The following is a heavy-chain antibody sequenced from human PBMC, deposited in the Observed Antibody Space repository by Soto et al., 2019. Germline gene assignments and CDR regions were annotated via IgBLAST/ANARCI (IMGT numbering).Heavy chain of an antibody. D-gene: IGHD2-2*01. Sequence: LRLSCAASGFTFSSYWMSWVRQAPGKGLEWVANIKQDGSEKYYVDSVKGRFTISRDNAENSLYLQMNSLRAEDTAVYYCARAGSSTSSIDAFDIWGQGTMVTVSS. CDR2: IKQDGSEK. CDR3: ARAGSSTSSIDAFDI. V-gene: IGHV3-7*03. J-gene: IGHJ3*02. CDR1: GFTFSSYW.